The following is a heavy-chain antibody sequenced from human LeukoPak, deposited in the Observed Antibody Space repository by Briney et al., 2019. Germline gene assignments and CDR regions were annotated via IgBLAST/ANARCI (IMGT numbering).Heavy chain of an antibody. CDR2: INPNSGGT. D-gene: IGHD1-1*01. Sequence: ASVKVYCQASGYTFTGYYMHWVRQAPGQGREWMGWINPNSGGTNYAQKFQGRVTMTRDTSISTAYMELSRLRSDDTAVYYCARGRSTTGTFFIYWGQGTPVTVSS. V-gene: IGHV1-2*02. J-gene: IGHJ4*02. CDR1: GYTFTGYY. CDR3: ARGRSTTGTFFIY.